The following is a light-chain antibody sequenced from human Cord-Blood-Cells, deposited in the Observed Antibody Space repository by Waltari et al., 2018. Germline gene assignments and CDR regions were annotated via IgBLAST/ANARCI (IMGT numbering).Light chain of an antibody. CDR1: SRDVGGYNY. CDR2: DVS. J-gene: IGLJ3*02. V-gene: IGLV2-14*01. CDR3: SSYTSSSTWV. Sequence: QSALTQPASVSGSPGQSITLPCTGTSRDVGGYNYVPWYQQHPGKAPKLMIYDVSKRPSGVSNRFSGSKSGNTASLTISGLQAEDEADYYCSSYTSSSTWVFGGGTKLTVL.